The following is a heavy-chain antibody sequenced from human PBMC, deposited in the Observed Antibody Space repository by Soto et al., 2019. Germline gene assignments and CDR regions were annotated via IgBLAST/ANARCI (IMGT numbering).Heavy chain of an antibody. CDR3: TRDPRNYYDSIGSANWFDP. CDR1: GFTFSSYD. CDR2: IGTAGDT. D-gene: IGHD3-22*01. Sequence: GGSLRLSCAASGFTFSSYDMHWVRQATGKGLEWVSAIGTAGDTYYPGSVKGRFTISRENAKNSLYLQMNSLRAGDTAVYYCTRDPRNYYDSIGSANWFDPWGQGTLVTVSS. J-gene: IGHJ5*02. V-gene: IGHV3-13*01.